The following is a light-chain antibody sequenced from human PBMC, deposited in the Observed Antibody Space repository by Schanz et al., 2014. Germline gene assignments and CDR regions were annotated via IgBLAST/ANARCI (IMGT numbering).Light chain of an antibody. CDR2: DVS. CDR3: GAHARDNFHVV. V-gene: IGLV2-14*01. J-gene: IGLJ2*01. CDR1: SSDVGGYNY. Sequence: QSALTQPASVSGSPGQSITISCTGTSSDVGGYNYVSWYQQHPGKAPKLMIYDVSNRPSGVSNRFSGSKSGNTASLTISGLQAEDEADYYCGAHARDNFHVVFGGGTKLTVL.